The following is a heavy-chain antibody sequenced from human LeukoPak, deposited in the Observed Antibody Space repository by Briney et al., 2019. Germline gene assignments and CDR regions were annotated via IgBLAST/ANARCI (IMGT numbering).Heavy chain of an antibody. CDR2: INHSGST. Sequence: PSETLSLTCAVYGGSFSGYYWSWIRQPPGEGLEWIGEINHSGSTNYNPSLKSRVTISVDTSKNQFSLKLSSVTAADTAVYYCARSVLMVYAIRDYYYGMDVWGQGTTVTVSS. CDR3: ARSVLMVYAIRDYYYGMDV. CDR1: GGSFSGYY. V-gene: IGHV4-34*01. D-gene: IGHD2-8*01. J-gene: IGHJ6*02.